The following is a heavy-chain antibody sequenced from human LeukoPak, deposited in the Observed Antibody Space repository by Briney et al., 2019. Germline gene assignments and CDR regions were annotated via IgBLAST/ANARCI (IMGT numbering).Heavy chain of an antibody. V-gene: IGHV3-73*01. CDR1: GFTFSGSA. Sequence: GGSLKLSCAASGFTFSGSAMHWVRQASGKGLEWVGRIRSKANSYATAYAASVKGRFTISRDDSKNTAYLQMNSLKTKDTAVYYCTRRGSYYDSSGYLHYFDYWGQGTLVTVSS. CDR3: TRRGSYYDSSGYLHYFDY. D-gene: IGHD3-22*01. J-gene: IGHJ4*02. CDR2: IRSKANSYAT.